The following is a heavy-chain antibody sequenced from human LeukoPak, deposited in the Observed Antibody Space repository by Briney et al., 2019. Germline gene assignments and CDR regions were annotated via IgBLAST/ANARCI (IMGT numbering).Heavy chain of an antibody. Sequence: PSETLSLTCTVSGGSISSNVYYWSWIRQPPGKGLEWIGYIYYSGRTYYSPSLKSRLIMSVDTSKNQFSLKLSIVTAADTALYYCVRGLASSSYVDSWGQGTLVTVSS. CDR1: GGSISSNVYY. CDR2: IYYSGRT. D-gene: IGHD6-13*01. CDR3: VRGLASSSYVDS. J-gene: IGHJ4*02. V-gene: IGHV4-30-4*01.